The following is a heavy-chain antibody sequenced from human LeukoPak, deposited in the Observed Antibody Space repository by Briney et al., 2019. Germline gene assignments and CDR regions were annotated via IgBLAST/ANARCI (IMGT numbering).Heavy chain of an antibody. Sequence: EASVNVSCTASGGTFSSYAISWVRQAPGQGLEWMGGIIPIFGTANYAQKFQGRVTITADESTSTAYMELSSLRSEDTAVYYCGVGYGGPFDYWGQGTLVTVSS. D-gene: IGHD4-23*01. CDR2: IIPIFGTA. J-gene: IGHJ4*02. CDR3: GVGYGGPFDY. CDR1: GGTFSSYA. V-gene: IGHV1-69*13.